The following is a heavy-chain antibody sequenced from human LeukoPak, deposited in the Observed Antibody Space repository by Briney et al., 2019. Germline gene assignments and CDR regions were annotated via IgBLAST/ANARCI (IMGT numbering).Heavy chain of an antibody. D-gene: IGHD3-10*01. V-gene: IGHV3-7*01. CDR3: VRITMVLRAFDI. CDR1: GFTLSSDW. CDR2: IKKDGIEK. J-gene: IGHJ3*02. Sequence: PGGSLRLSCVVSGFTLSSDWMSWVRQAPGKGLEWVANIKKDGIEKYYVESVKGRFTISRDNAKNSLYLQMSSLRAEDTAVYYCVRITMVLRAFDIWGQGTMVTVSS.